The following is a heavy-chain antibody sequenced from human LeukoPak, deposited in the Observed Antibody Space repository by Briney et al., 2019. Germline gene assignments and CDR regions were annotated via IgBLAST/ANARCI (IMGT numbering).Heavy chain of an antibody. CDR1: GFTFTSYD. CDR3: VRDSYMFGSDY. D-gene: IGHD3-10*02. V-gene: IGHV3-48*03. CDR2: ISNGGGTI. Sequence: GGSLRLSCVISGFTFTSYDFNWIRQAPGKGLEWVSYISNGGGTIYYADSVKGRFTISRDNAKNSVFLQMNTLRAEDTAVYYCVRDSYMFGSDYWGQGTLVTVSS. J-gene: IGHJ4*02.